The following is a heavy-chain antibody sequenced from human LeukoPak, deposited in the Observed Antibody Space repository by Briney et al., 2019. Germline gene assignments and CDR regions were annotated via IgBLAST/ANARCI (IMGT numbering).Heavy chain of an antibody. V-gene: IGHV3-53*01. CDR1: GFTVSSNY. CDR2: IYSGGST. J-gene: IGHJ3*01. Sequence: PGGSLRLSCAASGFTVSSNYMSWVRQAPGKGLEWVSVIYSGGSTYYANSVKGRFTISRDNAKNSLSLQMNSLRAEDTAVYYCARVYSSSSGKNAFDFWGQGTLVTVSS. CDR3: ARVYSSSSGKNAFDF. D-gene: IGHD6-6*01.